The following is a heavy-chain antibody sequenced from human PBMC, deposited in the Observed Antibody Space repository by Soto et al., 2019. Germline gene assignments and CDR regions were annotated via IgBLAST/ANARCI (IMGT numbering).Heavy chain of an antibody. CDR1: GGTFSSYA. Sequence: QVQLVQSGAEVKKPGSSVKVSCKASGGTFSSYAITWVRQAPGQGLEWMGAIIPIFGTANYAQKFQGRVTITADESTSTAYMELSSVRSEDTAVYYCARDVSSGWNDASHDAFDILVQGTMVTVSS. V-gene: IGHV1-69*01. CDR3: ARDVSSGWNDASHDAFDI. J-gene: IGHJ3*02. D-gene: IGHD6-19*01. CDR2: IIPIFGTA.